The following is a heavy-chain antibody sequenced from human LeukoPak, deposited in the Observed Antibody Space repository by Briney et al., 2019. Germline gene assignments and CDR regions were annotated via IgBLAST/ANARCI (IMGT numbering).Heavy chain of an antibody. D-gene: IGHD3-22*01. CDR3: VKAQNYYDSSGPISRGAFDI. V-gene: IGHV3-23*01. CDR2: ISGNGGST. Sequence: PGGTLRLSCAASGFTFSSYGMNWVRQAPGKGLEWVSGISGNGGSTYYADSVKGRFTISRDNSKNTLYLQMNSLRAEDTAVYYCVKAQNYYDSSGPISRGAFDIWGQGTMVTVSS. J-gene: IGHJ3*02. CDR1: GFTFSSYG.